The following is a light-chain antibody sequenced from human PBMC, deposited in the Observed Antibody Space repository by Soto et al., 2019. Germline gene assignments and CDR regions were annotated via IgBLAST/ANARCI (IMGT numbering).Light chain of an antibody. J-gene: IGLJ2*01. V-gene: IGLV1-36*01. CDR2: YDD. CDR3: AAWDDSLNCVV. CDR1: SSNIGYNA. Sequence: QSVLTQPPSVSEAPRQRVTISCSGSSSNIGYNAVNWYQQRPGKAPKLLMYYDDLLPSGVSDRFSGSKSGTSASLAISGLQSEDEADYYCAAWDDSLNCVVFGGGTKLTVL.